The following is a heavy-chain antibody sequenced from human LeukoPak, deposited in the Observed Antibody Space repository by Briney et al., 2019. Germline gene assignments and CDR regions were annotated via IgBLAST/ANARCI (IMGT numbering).Heavy chain of an antibody. CDR2: IYPNSGGT. CDR3: ARGFRAAALYYFDY. Sequence: GASVKVSCKASGYTFTGYYMHWVRQAPGQGLEWMGRIYPNSGGTNYAQKFQGRVTMTRDTSISTAYMELSRLRSDDTAVYYCARGFRAAALYYFDYWGQGTLVTVSS. J-gene: IGHJ4*02. V-gene: IGHV1-2*06. D-gene: IGHD6-13*01. CDR1: GYTFTGYY.